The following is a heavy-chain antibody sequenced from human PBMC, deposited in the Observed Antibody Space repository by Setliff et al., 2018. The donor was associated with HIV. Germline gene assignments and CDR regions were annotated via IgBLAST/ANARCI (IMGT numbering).Heavy chain of an antibody. CDR3: ARMEYDVRGRAPNWFDP. D-gene: IGHD2-8*01. CDR1: GSSFTTYD. Sequence: ASVKVSCKASGSSFTTYDINWARQAPGQGLEWMGWVDPNTGNAGYEQKFQGRVTMTRDTSISTAYMELSSLTSEDTAVYYCARMEYDVRGRAPNWFDPWGPGTLVTVSS. CDR2: VDPNTGNA. V-gene: IGHV1-8*01. J-gene: IGHJ5*02.